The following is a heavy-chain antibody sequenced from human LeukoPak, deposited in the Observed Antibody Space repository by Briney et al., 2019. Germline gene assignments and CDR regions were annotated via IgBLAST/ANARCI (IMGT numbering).Heavy chain of an antibody. D-gene: IGHD5-24*01. J-gene: IGHJ5*02. CDR2: IHYSGRI. CDR1: GGSFSGYY. CDR3: SRGTDAYKCGNA. V-gene: IGHV4-34*01. Sequence: PSETLSLTCAVYGGSFSGYYWTWIRQPPGKGLEWVGEIHYSGRINYNPSLKSRVTISADTSNNHFSLKMNSVTAADTALYYCSRGTDAYKCGNAWGQGTLVTVSS.